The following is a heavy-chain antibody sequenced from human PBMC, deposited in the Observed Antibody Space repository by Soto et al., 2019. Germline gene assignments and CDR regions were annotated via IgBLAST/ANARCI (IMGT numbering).Heavy chain of an antibody. CDR1: GGSISSDGYY. J-gene: IGHJ6*02. Sequence: SETLSLTCTVSGGSISSDGYYWSWIRQHPGKGLEWMGYIYYIGSTYYNPSLESRVSTSVDRSKNQFSLRLTSVTAADTAVYYCARGEDAVFYYGLDVWGQGITVTVSS. CDR2: IYYIGST. V-gene: IGHV4-31*03. CDR3: ARGEDAVFYYGLDV.